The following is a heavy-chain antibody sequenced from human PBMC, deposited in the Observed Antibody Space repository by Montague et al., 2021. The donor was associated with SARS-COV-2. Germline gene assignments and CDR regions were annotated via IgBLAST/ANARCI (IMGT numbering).Heavy chain of an antibody. CDR3: ARLYIQKTLVGASRRRWFDP. D-gene: IGHD1-26*01. CDR1: GDSMSGSNSY. Sequence: SETLSLTCSVSGDSMSGSNSYWGRIRQPPGKGLESIGSISYTGSTSYNASLKSRVTMSVDTSKNEFSLRLSSVTASDTAVYYCARLYIQKTLVGASRRRWFDPWGQGTLVTVSS. CDR2: ISYTGST. J-gene: IGHJ5*02. V-gene: IGHV4-39*01.